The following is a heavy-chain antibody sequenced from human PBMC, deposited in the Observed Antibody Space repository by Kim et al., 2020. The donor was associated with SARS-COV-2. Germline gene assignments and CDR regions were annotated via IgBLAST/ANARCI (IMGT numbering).Heavy chain of an antibody. J-gene: IGHJ5*02. D-gene: IGHD5-18*01. CDR2: IYSGGST. CDR1: GFTVSSNY. V-gene: IGHV3-53*01. CDR3: AREGDVDTAMVPGWFDP. Sequence: GGSLRLSCAASGFTVSSNYMSWVRQAPGKGLEWVSVIYSGGSTYYADSVKGRFTISRDNSKNTLYLQMNSLRAEDTAVYYCAREGDVDTAMVPGWFDPWGQGTLVTVSS.